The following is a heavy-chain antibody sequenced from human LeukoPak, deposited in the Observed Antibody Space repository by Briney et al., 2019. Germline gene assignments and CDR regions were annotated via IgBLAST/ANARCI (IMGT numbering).Heavy chain of an antibody. J-gene: IGHJ4*02. D-gene: IGHD3-10*01. Sequence: GGSMRLSCAASGFTFSSYAMSWVRQAPGKGLEWVSAISGSGGSTYYADSVKGRFTISRDNSKNTLYLQMNSLRAEDTAVYYCAFSYYYGSGSYPFDYWGQGTLVTVSS. V-gene: IGHV3-23*01. CDR2: ISGSGGST. CDR3: AFSYYYGSGSYPFDY. CDR1: GFTFSSYA.